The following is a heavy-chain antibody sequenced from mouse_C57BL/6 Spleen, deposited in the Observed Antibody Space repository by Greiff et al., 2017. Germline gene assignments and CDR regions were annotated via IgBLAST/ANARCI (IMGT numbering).Heavy chain of an antibody. Sequence: EVKLVESGGGLVKPGGSLKLSCAASGFTFSDYGMHWVRQAPEKGLEWVAYISSGSSTIYYADTVKGRSTIPRDNAKNTLYLQMSSLRSEDTALYYCARPWNYDYDEAWFAYWGQGTLVTVSA. J-gene: IGHJ3*01. CDR1: GFTFSDYG. D-gene: IGHD2-4*01. CDR2: ISSGSSTI. CDR3: ARPWNYDYDEAWFAY. V-gene: IGHV5-17*03.